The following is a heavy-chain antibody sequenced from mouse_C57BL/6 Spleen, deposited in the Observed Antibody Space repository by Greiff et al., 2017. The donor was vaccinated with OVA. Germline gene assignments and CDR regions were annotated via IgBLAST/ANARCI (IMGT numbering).Heavy chain of an antibody. Sequence: QVQLQQSGAELVKPGASVKLSCKASGYTFTSYWMHWVKQRPGQGLEWIGMIHPNSGSTNYNEKFKSKATLTVDKSSSTAYMQLSSLTSEDSAVYYCARSGTVVATRAWFAYWGQGTLVTVSA. CDR2: IHPNSGST. D-gene: IGHD1-1*01. V-gene: IGHV1-64*01. CDR3: ARSGTVVATRAWFAY. J-gene: IGHJ3*01. CDR1: GYTFTSYW.